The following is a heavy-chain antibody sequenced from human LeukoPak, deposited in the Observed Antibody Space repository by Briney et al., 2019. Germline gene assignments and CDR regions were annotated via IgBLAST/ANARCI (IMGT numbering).Heavy chain of an antibody. D-gene: IGHD2-2*01. CDR2: ISGSGGST. Sequence: GGSLRLSCAAPGFTFSSYAMSWVRQAPGKGLEWVSAISGSGGSTYYADSVKGRFTISRDNSKNTLYLQMNSLRAEDTAVYYCAKARARYCSSTSCSPTGFDPWGQGTLVTVSS. J-gene: IGHJ5*02. V-gene: IGHV3-23*01. CDR3: AKARARYCSSTSCSPTGFDP. CDR1: GFTFSSYA.